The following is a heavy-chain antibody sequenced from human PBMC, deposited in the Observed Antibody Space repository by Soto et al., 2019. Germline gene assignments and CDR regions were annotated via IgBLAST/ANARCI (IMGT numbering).Heavy chain of an antibody. V-gene: IGHV1-69*13. D-gene: IGHD6-6*01. CDR1: GGTFSSYA. J-gene: IGHJ3*02. CDR2: IIPIFGTA. CDR3: ARNPIIEYSSSSGAVDI. Sequence: SVKLSCKASGGTFSSYAISWVRQAPGQGLEWMGGIIPIFGTANYAQKFQGRVTVSADESTSTAYMELSSLRSEDTAVYYCARNPIIEYSSSSGAVDIWGQGTMVTVSS.